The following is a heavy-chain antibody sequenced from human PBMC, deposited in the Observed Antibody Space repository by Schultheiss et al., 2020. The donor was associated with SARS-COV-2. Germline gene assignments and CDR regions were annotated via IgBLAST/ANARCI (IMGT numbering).Heavy chain of an antibody. D-gene: IGHD2-2*01. Sequence: GGSLRLSCAASGFTFSSYAMSWVRQAPGKGLVWVSRINSDGSSTSYADSVKGRFTISRDNSKNTLYLQMNSLRAEDTAVYYCAKDSTIVVVPAATFQHWGQGTLVTVSS. CDR2: INSDGSST. CDR3: AKDSTIVVVPAATFQH. CDR1: GFTFSSYA. V-gene: IGHV3-74*01. J-gene: IGHJ1*01.